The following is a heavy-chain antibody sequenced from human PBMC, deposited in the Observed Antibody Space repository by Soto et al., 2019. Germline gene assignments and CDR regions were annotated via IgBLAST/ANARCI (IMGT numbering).Heavy chain of an antibody. J-gene: IGHJ6*02. D-gene: IGHD3-3*02. V-gene: IGHV1-58*01. CDR3: AVTDLPFRPLTEPTENGMDV. CDR1: GFSFGDSA. Sequence: ELVQSGPEAREPGTSVKVSCRASGFSFGDSAVQWVRQGRGQRLEXIGWIVVVNGNTNYAQKFEGRVTLTRDASTSTSHMELTSLSSEDTAVYFCAVTDLPFRPLTEPTENGMDVWGQGTTVTVSS. CDR2: IVVVNGNT.